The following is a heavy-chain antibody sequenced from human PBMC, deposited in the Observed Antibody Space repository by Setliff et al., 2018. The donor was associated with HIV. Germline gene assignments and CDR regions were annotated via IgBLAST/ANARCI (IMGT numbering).Heavy chain of an antibody. J-gene: IGHJ6*03. Sequence: PSETLSLTCKVSGGSISSYYWSWIRQPPGKGLEWIGSIYYSGSTYYNPSLKSRLTISVDTSKNQFSLRLSSVTAADTAVYYCARGLGDYGSGSYWIYYYYYMDVWGKGTTVTVSS. V-gene: IGHV4-59*05. CDR1: GGSISSYY. CDR2: IYYSGST. CDR3: ARGLGDYGSGSYWIYYYYYMDV. D-gene: IGHD3-10*01.